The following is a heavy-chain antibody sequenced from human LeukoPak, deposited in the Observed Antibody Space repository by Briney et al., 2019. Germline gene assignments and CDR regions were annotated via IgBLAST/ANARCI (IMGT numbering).Heavy chain of an antibody. Sequence: SETLSLTCAVSGYSISSGYYWGWIRQTPGKRLEWIGSIHHSGSTYYNPSLKSRVTILMDTSKNHFSLKLNSVTAADTAVYYCAGKYYYHSSGYFYVDYWGQGTLVTVSS. D-gene: IGHD3-22*01. CDR1: GYSISSGYY. CDR3: AGKYYYHSSGYFYVDY. V-gene: IGHV4-38-2*01. J-gene: IGHJ4*02. CDR2: IHHSGST.